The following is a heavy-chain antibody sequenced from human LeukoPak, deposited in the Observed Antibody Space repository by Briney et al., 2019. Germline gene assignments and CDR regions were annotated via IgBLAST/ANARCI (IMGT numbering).Heavy chain of an antibody. CDR2: ISYDGSNK. CDR3: ARSDGSYGYGGY. J-gene: IGHJ4*02. CDR1: GFTFSSYG. Sequence: AGRSLRLSCAASGFTFSSYGMHWVRQAPGKGLEWVAVISYDGSNKYYADSVKGRFTISRDNSKNTLYLQMNSLRAEDTAVYYCARSDGSYGYGGYWGQGTLFTVSS. D-gene: IGHD1-26*01. V-gene: IGHV3-30*03.